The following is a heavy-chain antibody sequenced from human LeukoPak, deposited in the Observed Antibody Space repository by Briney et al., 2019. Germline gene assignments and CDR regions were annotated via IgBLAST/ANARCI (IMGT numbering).Heavy chain of an antibody. CDR2: IYYSGSP. V-gene: IGHV4-59*08. J-gene: IGHJ4*02. CDR1: GGPISCYY. CDR3: ARQASGGYLVY. Sequence: TETLSLTCSVYGGPISCYYWSWIRQPPGKGLEWIGYIYYSGSPNSNPSLKSRVAISVDTSNNQFSLKLRDVTVADMAVYYCARQASGGYLVYWGQGTLVTVSS. D-gene: IGHD3-22*01.